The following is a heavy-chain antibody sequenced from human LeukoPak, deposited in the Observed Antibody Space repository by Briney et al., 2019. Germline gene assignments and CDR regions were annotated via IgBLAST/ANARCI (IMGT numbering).Heavy chain of an antibody. Sequence: PSETLSLTCTVSGGFISGYYWSWIRQPPGKGLEWIGDIYYSGSTNYNPSLKSRVTISVDTSKNQFSLKLSSVTAADTAVYYCARDINSYGRFDYWGQGTLVTVSS. CDR1: GGFISGYY. CDR2: IYYSGST. V-gene: IGHV4-59*01. J-gene: IGHJ4*02. D-gene: IGHD5-18*01. CDR3: ARDINSYGRFDY.